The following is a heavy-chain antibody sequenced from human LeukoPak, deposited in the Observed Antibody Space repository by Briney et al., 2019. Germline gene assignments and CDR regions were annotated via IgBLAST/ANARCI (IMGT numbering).Heavy chain of an antibody. Sequence: SSGGYYWSWIRQHPGKGLEWVSGISWNSGSIGYADSVKGRFTISRDNAKNSLYLQMNSLRAEDTALYYCAKDMSGLGNNYFDYWGQGTLVTVSS. CDR3: AKDMSGLGNNYFDY. CDR2: ISWNSGSI. J-gene: IGHJ4*02. V-gene: IGHV3-9*01. CDR1: SSGGYY. D-gene: IGHD1/OR15-1a*01.